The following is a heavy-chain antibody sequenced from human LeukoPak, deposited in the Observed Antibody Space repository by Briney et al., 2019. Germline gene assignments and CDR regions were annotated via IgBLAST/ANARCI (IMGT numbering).Heavy chain of an antibody. CDR3: ARGGPEDAFDI. Sequence: GGSLRLSCAASGFTFDDYAMHWVRQAPGKGLEWVSGISWNSGSIGYADSVKGRFTISRDNAKNSLYLQMNSLRAEDTAVYYCARGGPEDAFDIWGQGTMVTVSS. J-gene: IGHJ3*02. D-gene: IGHD1-14*01. CDR1: GFTFDDYA. V-gene: IGHV3-9*01. CDR2: ISWNSGSI.